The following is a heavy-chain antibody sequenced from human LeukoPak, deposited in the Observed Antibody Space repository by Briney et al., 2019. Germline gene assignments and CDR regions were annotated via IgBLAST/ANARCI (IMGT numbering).Heavy chain of an antibody. Sequence: GGSLRLSCAASGFTFSSYSMNWVRQAPGKGLEWVSSISSSSSYIYYADSVKGRFTISRDNAKNSLYLQTNSLRAEDTAVYYCARDETILWFDYWGQGTLVTVSS. CDR1: GFTFSSYS. V-gene: IGHV3-21*01. CDR3: ARDETILWFDY. CDR2: ISSSSSYI. D-gene: IGHD3-9*01. J-gene: IGHJ5*01.